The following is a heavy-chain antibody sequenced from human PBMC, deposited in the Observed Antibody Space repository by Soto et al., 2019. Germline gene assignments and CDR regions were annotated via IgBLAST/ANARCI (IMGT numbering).Heavy chain of an antibody. CDR1: GFTFSSYG. D-gene: IGHD3-10*01. Sequence: GGSLRLSCAASGFTFSSYGMHWVRQAPGKGLEWVAVISYDGSNKYYADSVKGRFTISRDNSKNTLYLQMNSLRAEDTAVYYCAKDQVNYYGTPPSVYYYYSMDVWGQGTTVTVSS. V-gene: IGHV3-30*18. CDR2: ISYDGSNK. J-gene: IGHJ6*02. CDR3: AKDQVNYYGTPPSVYYYYSMDV.